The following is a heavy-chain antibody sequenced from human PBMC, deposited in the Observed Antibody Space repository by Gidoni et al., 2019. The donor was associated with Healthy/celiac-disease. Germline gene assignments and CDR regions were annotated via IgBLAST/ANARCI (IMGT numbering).Heavy chain of an antibody. V-gene: IGHV3-15*01. D-gene: IGHD3-22*01. Sequence: EVQLVESGGGLVKPGGSLRLSCAASGFTFSHAWMSWVRLDPGKGLEWVGSIKSKTDGGTTDYAAPVKGRFTISRDDSKNTLYLQMNSLKTEDTAVYYCTTELMDDRSGTDYWGQGTLVTVSS. CDR2: IKSKTDGGTT. J-gene: IGHJ4*02. CDR1: GFTFSHAW. CDR3: TTELMDDRSGTDY.